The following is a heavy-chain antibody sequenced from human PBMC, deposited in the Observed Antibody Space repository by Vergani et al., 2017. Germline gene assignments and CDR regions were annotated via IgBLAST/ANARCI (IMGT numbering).Heavy chain of an antibody. D-gene: IGHD3-3*01. J-gene: IGHJ5*02. Sequence: EVQLLESGAEVKKPGESLKISCKGSGYSFTSYWIGWVRQMPGKGLEWMGIIYPGDSDTRYSPSFQGQVTISADKSISTAYLQWSSLKASDTAMYYCARGSPDERFLEWLRGTNWFDPWGQGTLVTVSS. CDR1: GYSFTSYW. V-gene: IGHV5-51*03. CDR3: ARGSPDERFLEWLRGTNWFDP. CDR2: IYPGDSDT.